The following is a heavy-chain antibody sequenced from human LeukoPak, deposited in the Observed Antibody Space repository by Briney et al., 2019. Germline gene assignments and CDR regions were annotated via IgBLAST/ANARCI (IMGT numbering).Heavy chain of an antibody. CDR3: ARGVNSGNFYYYYFYYMDV. V-gene: IGHV1-69*04. Sequence: SVKVSCTASGGTFSSYAISWVRQAPGQGLEWMGRTIPILGIANYAQKFQGRVTITADKSTSTAYMELSSLRSEDTAVYYCARGVNSGNFYYYYFYYMDVWGKGTTVTVSS. D-gene: IGHD1-26*01. CDR2: TIPILGIA. J-gene: IGHJ6*03. CDR1: GGTFSSYA.